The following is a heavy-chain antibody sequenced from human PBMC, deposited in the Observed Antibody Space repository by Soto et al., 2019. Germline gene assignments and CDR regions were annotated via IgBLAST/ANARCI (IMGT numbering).Heavy chain of an antibody. D-gene: IGHD2-2*01. CDR2: ITSSDVT. J-gene: IGHJ4*02. CDR1: GFTFSTHS. CDR3: VGEVAFQLIY. Sequence: SLRLSCAASGFTFSTHSMNWVRQAPGKGLEWISYITSSDVTMYADSVKGRFTISRDNAKNSLCLQMNSLRAEDTAVYFCVGEVAFQLIYWGQGTLVTVSS. V-gene: IGHV3-48*01.